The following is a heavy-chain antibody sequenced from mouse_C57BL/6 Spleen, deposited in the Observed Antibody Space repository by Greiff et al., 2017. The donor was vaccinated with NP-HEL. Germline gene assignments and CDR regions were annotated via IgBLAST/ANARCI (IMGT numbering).Heavy chain of an antibody. J-gene: IGHJ2*01. D-gene: IGHD2-5*01. Sequence: VQLQQSGAELVRPGASVKLSCTASGFNIKDYYMHWVKQRPEQGLEWIGRIDPEDGDTEYAPKFQGKATMTADTSSNTAYLQLSSLTSEDTAVYYCTRGLYSNYYFDYWGQGTTLTVSS. V-gene: IGHV14-1*01. CDR3: TRGLYSNYYFDY. CDR2: IDPEDGDT. CDR1: GFNIKDYY.